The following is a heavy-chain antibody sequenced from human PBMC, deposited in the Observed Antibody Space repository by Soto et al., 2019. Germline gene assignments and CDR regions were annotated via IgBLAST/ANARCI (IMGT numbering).Heavy chain of an antibody. Sequence: SATLSLTCPVSGGSIRSYYWSWIRKPPGKGLECIGYIYYSGSTNYNPSLKSRVTISVDTSKNQFSLKLSSVTAADTAVYYCARAQGYYYGSGLDFDYWGQGTLVTVS. J-gene: IGHJ4*02. V-gene: IGHV4-59*08. CDR2: IYYSGST. D-gene: IGHD3-10*01. CDR3: ARAQGYYYGSGLDFDY. CDR1: GGSIRSYY.